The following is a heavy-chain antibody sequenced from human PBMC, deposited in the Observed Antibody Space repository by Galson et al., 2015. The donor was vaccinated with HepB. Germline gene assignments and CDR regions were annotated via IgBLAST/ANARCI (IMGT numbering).Heavy chain of an antibody. D-gene: IGHD3-3*01. CDR3: AGGLPRERDIWSRHYTRPDF. CDR2: IWYDGDPK. CDR1: GFTFSNYG. Sequence: SLRLSCAASGFTFSNYGMHWVRQAPGKGLEWVAVIWYDGDPKYYADSVKGRFTVSRDTSKSTLYLQMNSLRVGDTAVYYCAGGLPRERDIWSRHYTRPDFWGQGTLVTVSS. J-gene: IGHJ4*02. V-gene: IGHV3-33*01.